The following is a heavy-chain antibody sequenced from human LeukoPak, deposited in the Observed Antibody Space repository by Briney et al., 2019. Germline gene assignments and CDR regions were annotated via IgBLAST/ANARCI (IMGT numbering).Heavy chain of an antibody. J-gene: IGHJ4*02. Sequence: SVRVSCKASGVTFSSYAISWVRQAPGQGLEWMGGIIPIFGTANYAQKFQGRVTITADKSPSTAYMELSSLRSEDTAVYYCARGALQLWFLFDYWGQGTLVTVSS. CDR3: ARGALQLWFLFDY. CDR1: GVTFSSYA. V-gene: IGHV1-69*06. D-gene: IGHD5-18*01. CDR2: IIPIFGTA.